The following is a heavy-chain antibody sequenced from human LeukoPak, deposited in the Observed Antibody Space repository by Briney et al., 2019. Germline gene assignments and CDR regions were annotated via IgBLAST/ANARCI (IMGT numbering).Heavy chain of an antibody. CDR3: ARVPAGDYGDYKVSSPSDY. Sequence: ASVMVSCKVSGYTSPFYGITWVRQAPGQGLEWMGWISTETQSPNYAQKLQDRLTITTDIATSTAYMELRSLRSDDTAVYYCARVPAGDYGDYKVSSPSDYWGQGTLVTVSS. CDR2: ISTETQSP. V-gene: IGHV1-18*01. D-gene: IGHD4-17*01. J-gene: IGHJ4*02. CDR1: GYTSPFYG.